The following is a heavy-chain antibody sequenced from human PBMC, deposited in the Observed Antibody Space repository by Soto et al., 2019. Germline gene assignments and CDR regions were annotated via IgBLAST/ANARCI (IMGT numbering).Heavy chain of an antibody. V-gene: IGHV3-30*18. CDR1: GFTFSSYG. CDR2: ISYDGSNK. J-gene: IGHJ4*02. Sequence: GGSLRLSCAASGFTFSSYGMHWVRQAPGKGLEWVAVISYDGSNKYYADSVKGRFTISRDNSKNTLYLQMNSLRAEDTAVYYCAKDRGMATIDYWGQGTLVTVSS. CDR3: AKDRGMATIDY. D-gene: IGHD5-12*01.